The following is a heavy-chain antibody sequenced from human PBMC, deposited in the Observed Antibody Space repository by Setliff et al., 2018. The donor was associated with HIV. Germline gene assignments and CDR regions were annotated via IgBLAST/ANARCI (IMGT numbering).Heavy chain of an antibody. J-gene: IGHJ5*02. Sequence: ASVKVSCKASGGNFRFYAFSWVRQAPGQGLEWMGGIIPMFVTANYAQKFQDRVTITADESTSTAYMELSSLRFEDTAVYYCARAKATRQARPTNCFDPWGQGSLVTVSS. CDR2: IIPMFVTA. D-gene: IGHD1-1*01. CDR3: ARAKATRQARPTNCFDP. V-gene: IGHV1-69*13. CDR1: GGNFRFYA.